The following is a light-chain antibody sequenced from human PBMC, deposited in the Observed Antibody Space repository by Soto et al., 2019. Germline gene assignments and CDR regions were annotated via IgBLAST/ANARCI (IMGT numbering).Light chain of an antibody. V-gene: IGKV3-11*01. CDR3: YLCSTWPT. Sequence: EIVLTQSPVTLSLSPGERATLSCRASQGVTKYLGWYQQKPGQAPRLLIYDVSNRATGIPARFSGGESGTDFTLTISSLEPEDSALYYCYLCSTWPTFGQGTKVEIK. J-gene: IGKJ1*01. CDR2: DVS. CDR1: QGVTKY.